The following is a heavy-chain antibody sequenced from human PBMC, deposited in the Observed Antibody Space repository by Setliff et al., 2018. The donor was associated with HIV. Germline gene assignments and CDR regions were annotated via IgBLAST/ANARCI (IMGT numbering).Heavy chain of an antibody. CDR3: AREGNFWRVFDP. D-gene: IGHD3-3*01. Sequence: ASVKVSCKASGYTFTNYDINWVRRATGQGLEWMGWMNPNNGNTGYAQKFQGRVTMTRNTSISTAYMELSSLRSEDTAVYYCAREGNFWRVFDPWGQGTLVTVSS. CDR1: GYTFTNYD. J-gene: IGHJ5*02. CDR2: MNPNNGNT. V-gene: IGHV1-8*02.